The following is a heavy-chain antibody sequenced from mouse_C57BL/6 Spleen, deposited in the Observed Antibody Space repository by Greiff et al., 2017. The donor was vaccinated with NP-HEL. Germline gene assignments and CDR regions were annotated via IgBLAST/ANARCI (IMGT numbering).Heavy chain of an antibody. CDR1: GYTFTSYW. J-gene: IGHJ4*01. D-gene: IGHD1-1*01. Sequence: VQLQQSGAELVKPGASVKLSCKASGYTFTSYWMHWVKQRPGQGLEWIGMIHPTSGSTNYNEKFKSKATLTVDKYSSTAYMQLSILTSEDSSVYYCSRHYGSSYDYYAIDYWGQGTSVTVSS. CDR3: SRHYGSSYDYYAIDY. CDR2: IHPTSGST. V-gene: IGHV1-64*01.